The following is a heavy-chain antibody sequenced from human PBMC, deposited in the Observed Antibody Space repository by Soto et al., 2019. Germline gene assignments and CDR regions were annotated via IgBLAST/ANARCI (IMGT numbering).Heavy chain of an antibody. CDR3: ARDTYYDFWSGYPYYFDY. CDR1: GFTFSSYS. V-gene: IGHV3-48*02. D-gene: IGHD3-3*01. CDR2: ISSSSSTI. J-gene: IGHJ4*02. Sequence: TGGSLRLSCAASGFTFSSYSMNWVRQAPGKGLEWVSYISSSSSTIYYADSVKGRFTISRDNAKNSLYLQMNCLRDEDTAVYYCARDTYYDFWSGYPYYFDYWGQGTLVTVSS.